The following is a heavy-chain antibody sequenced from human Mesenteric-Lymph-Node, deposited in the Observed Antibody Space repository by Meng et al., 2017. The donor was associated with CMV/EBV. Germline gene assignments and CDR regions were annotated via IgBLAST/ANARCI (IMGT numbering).Heavy chain of an antibody. D-gene: IGHD3-3*01. CDR1: GGSISSYY. J-gene: IGHJ4*02. CDR2: IYYKGST. Sequence: SETLSLTCTVSGGSISSYYWSWIRQPPGKGLEWIGYIYYKGSTSYNPSLKSRVTISLDTSKNQFSLKLISVTAADTALYYCAQDPRFWSGYMGWGQGTLVTVSS. V-gene: IGHV4-59*01. CDR3: AQDPRFWSGYMG.